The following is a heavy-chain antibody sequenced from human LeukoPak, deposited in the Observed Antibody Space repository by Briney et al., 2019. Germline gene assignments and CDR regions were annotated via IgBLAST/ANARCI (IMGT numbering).Heavy chain of an antibody. J-gene: IGHJ4*02. CDR2: ISSSSGFI. CDR1: GVTLSSLG. CDR3: ARSGGSGWYSDY. V-gene: IGHV3-21*01. D-gene: IGHD6-19*01. Sequence: GRSLRLSCAASGVTLSSLGMNTGRRAPGKGLEWVSSISSSSGFIFYADSVKGRFTISRDNAKNSLYLQMNSLRAEDTAVYYCARSGGSGWYSDYWGQGTLVTVSS.